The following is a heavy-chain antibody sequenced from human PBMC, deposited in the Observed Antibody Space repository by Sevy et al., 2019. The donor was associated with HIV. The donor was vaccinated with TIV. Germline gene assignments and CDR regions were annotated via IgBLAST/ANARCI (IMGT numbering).Heavy chain of an antibody. J-gene: IGHJ4*02. CDR2: ILAGGETT. CDR3: ARGDEKIRGLTRYFDF. CDR1: GFTFNNYA. V-gene: IGHV3-23*01. D-gene: IGHD3-10*01. Sequence: GGSLRLSCAASGFTFNNYAMNWVRQVPGKGLEWVSAILAGGETTYYADSVKGRFTISRDNSRATLYLQMNTLRDDDTALYYCARGDEKIRGLTRYFDFWGQGTLVTVSS.